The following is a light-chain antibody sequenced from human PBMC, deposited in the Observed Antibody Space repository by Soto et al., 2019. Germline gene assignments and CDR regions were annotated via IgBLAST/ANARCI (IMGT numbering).Light chain of an antibody. Sequence: EIVLTQSPATLSLSPGERATLSCRASQSITSSYLAWYRQKPGQAPRLLIYGASYRATGIPDRVSGSGSGTEFTLTIRNLQSEDFAVYFCQQYHNWPPITFGQGTRREIK. CDR3: QQYHNWPPIT. V-gene: IGKV3-20*01. CDR1: QSITSSY. CDR2: GAS. J-gene: IGKJ5*01.